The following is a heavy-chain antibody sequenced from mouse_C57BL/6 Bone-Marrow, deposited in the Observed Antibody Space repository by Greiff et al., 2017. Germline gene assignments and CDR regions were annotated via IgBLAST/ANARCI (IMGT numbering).Heavy chain of an antibody. J-gene: IGHJ1*03. CDR2: IYPGSGST. CDR1: GYTFTSYC. CDR3: ARRGSYYGSSHWYFDV. Sequence: QVQLQQPGAELVKPGASVKMSCKASGYTFTSYCITWVKQRPGQGLEWIGDIYPGSGSTNYNEKFKSKATLTVDTSSSTAYMQLSSLTSEDSAVYYCARRGSYYGSSHWYFDVWGTGTTVTVSS. V-gene: IGHV1-55*01. D-gene: IGHD1-1*01.